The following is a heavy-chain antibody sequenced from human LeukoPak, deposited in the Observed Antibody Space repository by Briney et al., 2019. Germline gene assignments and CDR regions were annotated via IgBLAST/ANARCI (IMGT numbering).Heavy chain of an antibody. CDR2: ISYSGNT. D-gene: IGHD2-21*02. CDR3: ARDVLVTSSPDAFDI. Sequence: DPSQTLSLTCTVSGDSISSAGYSWTWIRQPPGRGLQWIGYISYSGNTYYSPSLKSRVSISLDASKNQFSLKLTSVTAADTATYFCARDVLVTSSPDAFDIWGQGTMATVSS. J-gene: IGHJ3*02. V-gene: IGHV4-31*03. CDR1: GDSISSAGYS.